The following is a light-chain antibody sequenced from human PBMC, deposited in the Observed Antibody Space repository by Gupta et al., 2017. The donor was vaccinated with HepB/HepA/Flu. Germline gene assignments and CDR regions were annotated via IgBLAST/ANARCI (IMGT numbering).Light chain of an antibody. Sequence: QSVLTQPPSPSGTPGQRVTISCSGSSSNIGSNLVNWYQQLPGAAPKVLIYSNNQRPSGVPDRFSGSKSGTSASLAISGLQSEDEADYYCAAWDDSLNGRVFGGGTKLTVL. CDR2: SNN. CDR1: SSNIGSNL. CDR3: AAWDDSLNGRV. V-gene: IGLV1-44*01. J-gene: IGLJ3*02.